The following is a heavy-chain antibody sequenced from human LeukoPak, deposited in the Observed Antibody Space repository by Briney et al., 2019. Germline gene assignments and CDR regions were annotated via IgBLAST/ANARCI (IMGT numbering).Heavy chain of an antibody. CDR3: ARGGSFYDYVWGSYRLGYFDY. D-gene: IGHD3-16*02. J-gene: IGHJ4*02. V-gene: IGHV1-2*02. CDR2: INPNSGGT. CDR1: GYTFTGYY. Sequence: GASVKVSCKASGYTFTGYYMHWVRQAPGQGLEWMGWINPNSGGTNYAQKFQGRVTMTRDTSISTAYMELSRLRSDDTAVYYCARGGSFYDYVWGSYRLGYFDYWGQGTLVTVSS.